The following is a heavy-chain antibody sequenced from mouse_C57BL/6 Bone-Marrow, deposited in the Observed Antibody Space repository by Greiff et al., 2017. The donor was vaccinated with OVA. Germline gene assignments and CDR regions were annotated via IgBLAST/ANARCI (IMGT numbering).Heavy chain of an antibody. CDR3: ARRELGRWGCAY. CDR1: GYTFTDYN. V-gene: IGHV1-18*01. J-gene: IGHJ3*01. Sequence: EVKLQESGPELVKPGASVKIPCKASGYTFTDYNMDWVKQSHGKSLEWIGDINPNNGGTIYNQKFKGKATLTVDKSSSTAYMELRSLTSEDTAVYYCARRELGRWGCAYWGQGTLVTVSA. D-gene: IGHD4-1*01. CDR2: INPNNGGT.